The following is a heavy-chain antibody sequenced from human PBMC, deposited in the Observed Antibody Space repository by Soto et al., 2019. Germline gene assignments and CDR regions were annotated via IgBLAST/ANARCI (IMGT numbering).Heavy chain of an antibody. CDR3: VSQRTTVPTQAYFDY. J-gene: IGHJ4*02. D-gene: IGHD4-17*01. CDR1: GGSVTNSSDC. Sequence: PATLSLTCPVSGGSVTNSSDCWGWIRQSPGKGLEWIGIVYYRGRSYSKSSVKSRVTISVDTSKNRFSLSLNSVTASDTAVYFCVSQRTTVPTQAYFDYWGPGALVTVSS. CDR2: VYYRGRS. V-gene: IGHV4-39*01.